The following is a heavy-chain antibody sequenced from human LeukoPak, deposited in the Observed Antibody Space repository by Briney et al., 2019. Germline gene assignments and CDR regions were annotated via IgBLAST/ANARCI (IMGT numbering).Heavy chain of an antibody. V-gene: IGHV3-48*04. D-gene: IGHD3-9*01. CDR2: ISSSSSTI. Sequence: GGSLRLSCAASGFTFSSYSMNWVRQAPGKGLEWVSYISSSSSTIYYADSVKGRFTISRDNAKSSLYLQMNSLRAEDTAVYYCARDLTPTYYDILTGYLPGDFDAFDIWGQGTMVTVSS. CDR3: ARDLTPTYYDILTGYLPGDFDAFDI. J-gene: IGHJ3*02. CDR1: GFTFSSYS.